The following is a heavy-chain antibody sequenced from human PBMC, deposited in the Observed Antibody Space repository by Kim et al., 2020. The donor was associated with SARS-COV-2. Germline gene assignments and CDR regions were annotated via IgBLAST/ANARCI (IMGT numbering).Heavy chain of an antibody. D-gene: IGHD6-19*01. J-gene: IGHJ4*02. Sequence: YLPSFHGQVTISAAKSISPAYLQWSSLKASDTAIYYCARRFTTGWYYLDYWGQGTLVTVSS. V-gene: IGHV5-51*01. CDR3: ARRFTTGWYYLDY.